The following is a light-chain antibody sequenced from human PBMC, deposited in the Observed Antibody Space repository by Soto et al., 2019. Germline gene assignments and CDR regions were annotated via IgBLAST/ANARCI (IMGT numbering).Light chain of an antibody. J-gene: IGLJ3*02. CDR3: ETWDSSTRV. CDR2: RESSGSY. CDR1: SGHNSNI. Sequence: QPVLTQSSSASASLGSSVKLTCSLSSGHNSNIIAWHQQQPGKAPRYLMKRESSGSYNKGSGVTDRFSGSSYVADRYLTISNLQFEDEADYYCETWDSSTRVFGGGTKLTVL. V-gene: IGLV4-60*02.